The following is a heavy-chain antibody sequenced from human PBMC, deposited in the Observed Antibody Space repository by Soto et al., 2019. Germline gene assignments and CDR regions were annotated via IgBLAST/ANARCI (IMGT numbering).Heavy chain of an antibody. Sequence: PGGSLRLSCAASGFTFSSYGMHWVRQAPGKGLEWVAIISYDEINKYYADSVKGRFTISRDNSKNTLYLQMNSLRAEDTAVYYSAKSVYNWNDGFFDYWGQGTLVTVSS. V-gene: IGHV3-30*18. CDR1: GFTFSSYG. CDR3: AKSVYNWNDGFFDY. D-gene: IGHD1-1*01. CDR2: ISYDEINK. J-gene: IGHJ4*02.